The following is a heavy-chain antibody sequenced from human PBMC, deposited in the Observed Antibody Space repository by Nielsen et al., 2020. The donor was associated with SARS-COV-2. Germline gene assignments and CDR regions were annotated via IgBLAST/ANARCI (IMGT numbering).Heavy chain of an antibody. J-gene: IGHJ6*03. Sequence: VRQAPGKGLEWVSCISGSSSYIYYADSVKGRFTISRDTSKNTLYLQMNSLRAEDTAVYYCAKEAVTSGFFYMDVWGKGTTVTVSS. V-gene: IGHV3-21*01. CDR3: AKEAVTSGFFYMDV. D-gene: IGHD6-25*01. CDR2: ISGSSSYI.